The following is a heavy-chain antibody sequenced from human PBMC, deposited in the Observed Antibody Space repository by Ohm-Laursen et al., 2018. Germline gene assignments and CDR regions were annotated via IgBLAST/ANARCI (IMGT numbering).Heavy chain of an antibody. Sequence: SLRLSCTASGFTFSSYGMHWVRQAPGKGLEWMAGISKDGSNTYYGHSVEGRFTISRDNSMNTLYLQMNSLRPEDTAVYYCAKGTTDVDYWGQGTLVTVSS. CDR3: AKGTTDVDY. D-gene: IGHD1-1*01. CDR2: ISKDGSNT. J-gene: IGHJ4*02. V-gene: IGHV3-30*18. CDR1: GFTFSSYG.